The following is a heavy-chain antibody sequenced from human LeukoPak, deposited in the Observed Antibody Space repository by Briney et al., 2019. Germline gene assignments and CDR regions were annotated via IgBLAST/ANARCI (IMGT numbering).Heavy chain of an antibody. CDR1: GFRFSDYY. J-gene: IGHJ5*02. D-gene: IGHD3/OR15-3a*01. CDR2: ISSPGSSI. CDR3: VRGGFRSGWWFDH. Sequence: GGSLRLSCAASGFRFSDYYMSWIRQAPGKGLEWVSYISSPGSSIFYADSVKGRFTISRDNARNSLYLQMNSLRAEDTALYYCVRGGFRSGWWFDHWGQGTLVIASS. V-gene: IGHV3-11*01.